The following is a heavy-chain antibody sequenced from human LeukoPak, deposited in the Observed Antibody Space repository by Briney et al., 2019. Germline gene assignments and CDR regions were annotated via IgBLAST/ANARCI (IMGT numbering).Heavy chain of an antibody. CDR1: GYSFTGHY. J-gene: IGHJ6*03. CDR3: AREGYYDSSGYYYYMDV. CDR2: INPKSGGT. V-gene: IGHV1-2*02. Sequence: ASVKVSCKASGYSFTGHYMHWVRQAPGQGLEWMGWINPKSGGTNYAQKFQGRVTMTRDTSISTAYMDMSSLRSDDTAVYYCAREGYYDSSGYYYYMDVWGKGTTVTISS. D-gene: IGHD3-22*01.